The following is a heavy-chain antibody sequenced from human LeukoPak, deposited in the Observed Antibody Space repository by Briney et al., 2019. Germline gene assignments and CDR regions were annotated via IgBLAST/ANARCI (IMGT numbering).Heavy chain of an antibody. Sequence: PGGSLRLSCAASGFTFSDPYMDWVCQAPGKGLEWVGRARNKANSYTTEYAASVKGRFTISRDDSKNSLYLQMNSLKTEDTAVYYCTRGSDYGGNSIPFDYWGQGTLVTVSS. D-gene: IGHD4-23*01. V-gene: IGHV3-72*01. J-gene: IGHJ4*02. CDR2: ARNKANSYTT. CDR1: GFTFSDPY. CDR3: TRGSDYGGNSIPFDY.